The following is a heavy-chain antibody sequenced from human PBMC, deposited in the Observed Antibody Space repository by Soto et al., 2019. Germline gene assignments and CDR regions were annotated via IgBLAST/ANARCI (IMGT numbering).Heavy chain of an antibody. CDR2: ISAYNGNT. J-gene: IGHJ6*02. CDR3: ARGIAAAGTFHYYYYYYGMDV. Sequence: ASVKVSCKASGYTFTSYGIIWVRQAPGQGLEWMGWISAYNGNTNYAQKLQGRITMTTDTSTSTAYMELRSLRSDDTAVYYCARGIAAAGTFHYYYYYYGMDVWGQGTTVTVSS. V-gene: IGHV1-18*01. CDR1: GYTFTSYG. D-gene: IGHD6-13*01.